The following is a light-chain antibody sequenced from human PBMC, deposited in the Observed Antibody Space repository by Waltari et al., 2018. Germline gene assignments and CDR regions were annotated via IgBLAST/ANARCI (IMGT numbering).Light chain of an antibody. V-gene: IGKV1-5*03. CDR3: QQYDSYSLT. Sequence: DIQMTQSPSTLSASVGDRVPITCRASQNINRWLAWYQQKPGTVPKLMIFKAPSLKSGVPSRFSGSGSGTEFTLTISSLQPDDFATYYCQQYDSYSLTFGGGTKVEI. CDR2: KAP. J-gene: IGKJ4*02. CDR1: QNINRW.